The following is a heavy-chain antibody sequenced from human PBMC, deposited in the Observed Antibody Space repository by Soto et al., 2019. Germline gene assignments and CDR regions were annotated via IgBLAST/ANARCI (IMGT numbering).Heavy chain of an antibody. D-gene: IGHD6-6*01. Sequence: WASLRLFYAASVFTFSGYAMSWVRQAPRKMQEWVSAISGSGGSTYYADSVKGLFTISRDNSKNTLYLQMNSLRAEDTAVYYCAKEGRIAARLSYMDVWGKGTTVTVSS. V-gene: IGHV3-23*01. J-gene: IGHJ6*03. CDR1: VFTFSGYA. CDR2: ISGSGGST. CDR3: AKEGRIAARLSYMDV.